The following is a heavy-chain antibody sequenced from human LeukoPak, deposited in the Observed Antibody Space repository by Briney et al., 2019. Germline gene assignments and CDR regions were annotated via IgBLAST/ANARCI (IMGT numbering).Heavy chain of an antibody. V-gene: IGHV1-18*01. Sequence: GASVTVSCTASGYTFTSYGISWVRQAPGQGLEWMGWISAYNGNTNYAQKLQGRVTMTTDTSTSTAYMELRSLRSDDTAVYYCARDYYDSSGYYSWFDPWGQGTLVTVSS. CDR2: ISAYNGNT. J-gene: IGHJ5*02. D-gene: IGHD3-22*01. CDR1: GYTFTSYG. CDR3: ARDYYDSSGYYSWFDP.